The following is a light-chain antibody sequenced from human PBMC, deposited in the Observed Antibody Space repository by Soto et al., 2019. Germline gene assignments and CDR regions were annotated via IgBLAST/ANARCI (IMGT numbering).Light chain of an antibody. CDR1: QGIRDD. CDR2: AAS. J-gene: IGKJ2*01. V-gene: IGKV1-6*01. Sequence: AIQMTQSPSLLSASVGDRVTITCRASQGIRDDLGWYQQKPGKAPKLLIYAASNLQSGVPSRFSGSGSGTDFTLIISSLQPEDFATYYCLQDYDYPYTFGQGTKVEIK. CDR3: LQDYDYPYT.